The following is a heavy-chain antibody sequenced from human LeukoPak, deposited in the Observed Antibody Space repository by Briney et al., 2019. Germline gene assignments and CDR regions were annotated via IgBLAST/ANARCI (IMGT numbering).Heavy chain of an antibody. J-gene: IGHJ4*02. D-gene: IGHD6-19*01. CDR1: GFTFSSYE. CDR2: ISYDGSKT. Sequence: PGGSLRLSCAASGFTFSSYEMHWVRQAPGKGLEWVAVISYDGSKTYYADSVKGRFTSSRDNSQNTPYLQMTSLRAEDPALSYCARTRSQRYSSGWSYFACWGQGTLVTVSS. CDR3: ARTRSQRYSSGWSYFAC. V-gene: IGHV3-30*03.